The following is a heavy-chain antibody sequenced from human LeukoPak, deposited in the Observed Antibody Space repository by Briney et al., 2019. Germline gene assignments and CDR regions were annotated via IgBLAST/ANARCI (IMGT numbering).Heavy chain of an antibody. V-gene: IGHV3-9*01. CDR3: ASGRDITVAGPGGYFDN. CDR2: ISWNSGSI. J-gene: IGHJ4*02. CDR1: GFTFDDYA. D-gene: IGHD6-19*01. Sequence: PGGSLRLSCAASGFTFDDYAMHWVRQAPGKGLEWVSGISWNSGSIGYADSVKGRFTISRDNAKNSLFLQMNSLTAEDTAVYYCASGRDITVAGPGGYFDNWGQGTLVTVSS.